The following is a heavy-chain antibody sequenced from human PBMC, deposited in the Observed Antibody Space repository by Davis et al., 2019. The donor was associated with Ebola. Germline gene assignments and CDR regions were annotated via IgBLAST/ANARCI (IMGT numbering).Heavy chain of an antibody. V-gene: IGHV4-39*02. Sequence: SETLSLPCTLPGGSTRSGAYYWSSIRQPPGKGLEWIGSIYYSGSTYYNPSLKSRATISVDTSKNQFSLKLSSVTAADTAVYYCATDSSIASGMDVWGKGTTVTVSS. J-gene: IGHJ6*04. CDR3: ATDSSIASGMDV. CDR1: GGSTRSGAYY. CDR2: IYYSGST. D-gene: IGHD2-15*01.